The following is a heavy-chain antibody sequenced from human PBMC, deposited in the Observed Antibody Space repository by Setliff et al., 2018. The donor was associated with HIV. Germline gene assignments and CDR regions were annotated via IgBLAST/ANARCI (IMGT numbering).Heavy chain of an antibody. Sequence: SETLSLTCTVSGVSISSTNYYWGWIRQPPGKGLEWIGTIYYTGSTYYSLSLNSRVTISVDTSKNQFSLKLSSVTAADTAVYYCARGGYIAARFYYFDYWGQGLLVTVSS. V-gene: IGHV4-39*07. CDR3: ARGGYIAARFYYFDY. J-gene: IGHJ4*02. CDR1: GVSISSTNYY. CDR2: IYYTGST. D-gene: IGHD6-6*01.